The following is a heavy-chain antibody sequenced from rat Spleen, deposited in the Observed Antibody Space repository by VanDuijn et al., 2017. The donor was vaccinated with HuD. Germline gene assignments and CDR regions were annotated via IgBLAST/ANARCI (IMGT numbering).Heavy chain of an antibody. J-gene: IGHJ4*01. D-gene: IGHD1-4*01. Sequence: QVQLKESGPGLVQPSQTLSLTCTVSGFSLTSNSVHWVRQPPGKGLEWMGGIWGDGSTNYNSALKSRLSISRDTSKSQVFLKMNSLQTEDTAMYFCARSTTLYVMDAWGQGASVTVSS. CDR2: IWGDGST. V-gene: IGHV2-1*01. CDR3: ARSTTLYVMDA. CDR1: GFSLTSNS.